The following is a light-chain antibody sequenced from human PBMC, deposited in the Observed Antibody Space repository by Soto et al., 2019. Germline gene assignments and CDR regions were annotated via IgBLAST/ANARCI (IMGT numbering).Light chain of an antibody. CDR2: GAS. J-gene: IGKJ1*01. CDR1: QSVSSN. V-gene: IGKV3-15*01. Sequence: EIVMTQSPATLSVSPGERATLSCRASQSVSSNLAWYQQKPGQAPRLLIYGASTRATGIPARFSGSGSGTEFTLTISSLQSEDLAVYYCQQYNNWHGTFGQGTKVEIK. CDR3: QQYNNWHGT.